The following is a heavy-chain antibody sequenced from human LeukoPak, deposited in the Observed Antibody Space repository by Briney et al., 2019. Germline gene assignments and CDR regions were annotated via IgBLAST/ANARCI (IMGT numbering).Heavy chain of an antibody. Sequence: PSQNLSRNCTVSGGSISSGSYYWSWIRQPPGKGLEWIGRIYTSGSTHYNPSLKSRVTMSVDTSKNQFSLKLSSVTAADTAVYYCTRDLTRITMIVVDDAFDIWGQGTMVTVSS. CDR3: TRDLTRITMIVVDDAFDI. CDR1: GGSISSGSYY. J-gene: IGHJ3*02. CDR2: IYTSGST. D-gene: IGHD3-22*01. V-gene: IGHV4-61*02.